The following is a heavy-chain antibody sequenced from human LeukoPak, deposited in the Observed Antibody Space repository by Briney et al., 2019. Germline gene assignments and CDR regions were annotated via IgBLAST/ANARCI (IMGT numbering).Heavy chain of an antibody. CDR3: ARHRKDYDSSGFYGMDV. D-gene: IGHD3-22*01. CDR2: IDPSDSYT. J-gene: IGHJ6*04. V-gene: IGHV5-10-1*01. Sequence: GESLRISCKGSGYSITSYWIRLGRQMPGKGLEWMGRIDPSDSYTNYSPSFQGHVTISADKSISTAYLQWNSQKASDTAMYYCARHRKDYDSSGFYGMDVWGKGTTVTVSS. CDR1: GYSITSYW.